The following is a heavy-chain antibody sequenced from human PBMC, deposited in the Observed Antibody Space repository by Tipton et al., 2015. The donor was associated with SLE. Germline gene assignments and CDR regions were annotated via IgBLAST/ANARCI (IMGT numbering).Heavy chain of an antibody. Sequence: LRLSCTVSGGSISSGSYYWSWIRQPAGKGLEWVGRIYTSGSTNYNPSLKSRVTISVDTSKNQFSLKLSSVTAADTAVYYCARGASRYSYGYGAFDIWGQGTMVTVSS. CDR3: ARGASRYSYGYGAFDI. J-gene: IGHJ3*02. CDR2: IYTSGST. D-gene: IGHD5-18*01. V-gene: IGHV4-61*02. CDR1: GGSISSGSYY.